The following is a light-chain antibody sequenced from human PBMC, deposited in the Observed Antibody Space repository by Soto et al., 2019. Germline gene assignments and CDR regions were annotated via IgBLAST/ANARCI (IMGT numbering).Light chain of an antibody. V-gene: IGLV2-18*02. Sequence: QSVLTQPPSVSGSPGQSVTISCTGTSSDVGHYNSVSWYQQPPGTAPKLIIYEVSNRPSGVPDRFSGSKSGNTASLTISGLQAEDEADYYCSSYTSRSTYVFGTGTKVTVL. J-gene: IGLJ1*01. CDR1: SSDVGHYNS. CDR3: SSYTSRSTYV. CDR2: EVS.